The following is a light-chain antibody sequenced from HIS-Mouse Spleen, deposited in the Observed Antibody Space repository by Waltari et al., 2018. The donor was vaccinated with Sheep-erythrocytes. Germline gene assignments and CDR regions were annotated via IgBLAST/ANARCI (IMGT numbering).Light chain of an antibody. CDR3: CSYAGSSTPWV. Sequence: SYELTQPPSVSVSPGQTASITCSGDKLGDKYACWYQQKPGQSPVLVIDQDRKRPSGVSNRFAGSKSGNTASLTISGLQAEDEADYYCCSYAGSSTPWVFGGGTKLTVL. CDR2: QDR. CDR1: KLGDKY. J-gene: IGLJ3*02. V-gene: IGLV3-1*01.